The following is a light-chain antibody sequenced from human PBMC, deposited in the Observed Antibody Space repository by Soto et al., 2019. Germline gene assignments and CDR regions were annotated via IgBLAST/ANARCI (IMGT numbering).Light chain of an antibody. J-gene: IGKJ1*01. CDR2: KAS. V-gene: IGKV1-5*03. CDR1: QTISSW. Sequence: DIQMTQSPSTLSGSVGDRVTITCRASQTISSWLAWYQQKPGKAPKLLIYKASTLKSGVPSRFNGSGSGTEFTLTISSLQPDDFATYYCQHYNSYSEALGQGTKVDIK. CDR3: QHYNSYSEA.